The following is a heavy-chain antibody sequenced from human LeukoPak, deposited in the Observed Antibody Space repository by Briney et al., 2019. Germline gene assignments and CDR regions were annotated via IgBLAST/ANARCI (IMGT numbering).Heavy chain of an antibody. Sequence: ASVKVSCKASGYTYTTYGISWVRRAPGQGLEWMGWISGNGDNTKYVQEFQGRVTMTTDTSTSTAYMDLRSLRSDDTAIYYCARVHGYYIGLYYFDYWGQGTLVTVSS. D-gene: IGHD4-17*01. CDR1: GYTYTTYG. CDR2: ISGNGDNT. V-gene: IGHV1-18*01. CDR3: ARVHGYYIGLYYFDY. J-gene: IGHJ4*02.